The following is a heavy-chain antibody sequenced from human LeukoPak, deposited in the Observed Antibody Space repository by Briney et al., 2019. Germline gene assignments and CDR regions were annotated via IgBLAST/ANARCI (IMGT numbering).Heavy chain of an antibody. D-gene: IGHD3-22*01. CDR2: IRYDGSNK. V-gene: IGHV3-30*02. Sequence: GGSLRLSCAASGFTFSSYGMHWVRQAPGKGLEWVAFIRYDGSNKYYADSVKGRFTISRDNSKNTLYLQMNSLRAEDTAVYYCAKDEAYYDSSGYYRAAYFDYWGQGTLVTVSS. CDR3: AKDEAYYDSSGYYRAAYFDY. CDR1: GFTFSSYG. J-gene: IGHJ4*02.